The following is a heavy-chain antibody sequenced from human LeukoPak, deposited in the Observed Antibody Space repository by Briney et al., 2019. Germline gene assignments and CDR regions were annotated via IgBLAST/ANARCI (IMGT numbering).Heavy chain of an antibody. V-gene: IGHV3-23*01. CDR1: GFTFSGFA. Sequence: PGGSLRLSCAASGFTFSGFAMTWVRQAPGKGLEWVSSMGSDYKTHYSESVKGRFAISRDNSKSTLFLQMNSLRAEDTAVYYCANSGSRAWLFPYYFDYWGQGTLVTVSA. CDR3: ANSGSRAWLFPYYFDY. J-gene: IGHJ4*02. D-gene: IGHD3-22*01. CDR2: MGSDYKT.